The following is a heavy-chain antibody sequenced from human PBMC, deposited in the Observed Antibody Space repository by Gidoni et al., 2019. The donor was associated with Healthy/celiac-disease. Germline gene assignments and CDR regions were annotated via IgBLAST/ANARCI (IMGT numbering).Heavy chain of an antibody. CDR1: GGSISSYY. CDR2: IYYSGST. D-gene: IGHD5-12*01. V-gene: IGHV4-59*08. J-gene: IGHJ4*02. Sequence: QVQLHDSGPGLVKPSETLSLTCTVSGGSISSYYWSWIRQPPGKGLEWIGYIYYSGSTNYNPSLKSRVTISVDTSKNQFSLKLSSVTAADTAVYYCARLGDGYNYLDYWGQGTLVTVSS. CDR3: ARLGDGYNYLDY.